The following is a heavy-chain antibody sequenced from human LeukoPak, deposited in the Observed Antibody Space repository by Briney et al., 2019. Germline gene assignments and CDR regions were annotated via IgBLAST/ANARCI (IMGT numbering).Heavy chain of an antibody. CDR1: VFTYSRYW. J-gene: IGHJ4*02. CDR2: INQEGSEK. V-gene: IGHV3-7*01. Sequence: PGRSLRLSCAASVFTYSRYWMSWVRQAPGKGLEWVANINQEGSEKYYVDSVKGRFTISRDNAKNSLYLQMNSLRVEDTAVYYCARPFSDLVSSDYWGQGILVTVSS. D-gene: IGHD5/OR15-5a*01. CDR3: ARPFSDLVSSDY.